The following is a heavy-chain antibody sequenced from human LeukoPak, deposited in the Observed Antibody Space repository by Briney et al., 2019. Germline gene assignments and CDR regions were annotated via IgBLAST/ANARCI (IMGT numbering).Heavy chain of an antibody. V-gene: IGHV4-59*01. D-gene: IGHD3-16*01. CDR2: VYYTGST. J-gene: IGHJ4*02. CDR3: ARGGRDGSYYFDY. Sequence: SETLSLTCTVAGGSISSYYWSWIRQSPGKELEWIGYVYYTGSTNYNPSLNSRVTMSIDTSKKQFSLKLNSVTAADTAVYYCARGGRDGSYYFDYWGQGTLVSVSS. CDR1: GGSISSYY.